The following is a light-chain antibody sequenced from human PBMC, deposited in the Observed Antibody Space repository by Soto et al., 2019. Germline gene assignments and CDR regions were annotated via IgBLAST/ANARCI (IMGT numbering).Light chain of an antibody. V-gene: IGKV3-11*01. Sequence: EIVLTQSPATLSLSPGERATLSCRASQSVSSYLAWYQQKRGQAPRLLIYDASNRATGIPARFSGSGSGTYFTLTISSLEPEDFAVYYCQQRSNWPLTFGGGTKVEIK. CDR2: DAS. CDR1: QSVSSY. CDR3: QQRSNWPLT. J-gene: IGKJ4*01.